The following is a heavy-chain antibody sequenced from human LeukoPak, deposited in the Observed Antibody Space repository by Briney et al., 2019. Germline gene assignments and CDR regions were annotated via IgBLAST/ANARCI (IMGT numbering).Heavy chain of an antibody. V-gene: IGHV3-21*05. Sequence: TGGSLRLSCAASGLTFSSYGMSWVRQAPGKGVEWVAYISGSGHDINYSDSVKGRFTISRDNAKNSLYLQMSSLRVEDTAVYYCTRDPRHFDSCGQGTLVTVSS. D-gene: IGHD6-6*01. CDR3: TRDPRHFDS. CDR2: ISGSGHDI. CDR1: GLTFSSYG. J-gene: IGHJ5*01.